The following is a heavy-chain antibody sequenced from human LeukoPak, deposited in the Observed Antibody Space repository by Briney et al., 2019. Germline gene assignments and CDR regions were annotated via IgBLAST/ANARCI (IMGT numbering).Heavy chain of an antibody. CDR3: ATFGLVAALDL. CDR2: INPAGSET. D-gene: IGHD5-12*01. J-gene: IGHJ4*02. CDR1: GFSFNAYW. V-gene: IGHV3-7*01. Sequence: GGSLRLSCAASGFSFNAYWMAWVRQAPGTGLEWVANINPAGSETFHVDPVKGRFSISRDHAKNLGYLQMNSLRAEDTAVYYCATFGLVAALDLWGQGTLVTVSS.